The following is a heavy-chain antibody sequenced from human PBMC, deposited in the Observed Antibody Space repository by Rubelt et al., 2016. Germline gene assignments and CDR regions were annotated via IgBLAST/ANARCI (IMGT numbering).Heavy chain of an antibody. J-gene: IGHJ4*02. D-gene: IGHD3-22*01. V-gene: IGHV3-66*02. CDR2: IYSDDNT. CDR1: GFTVSSNY. Sequence: GGGLVQPGGSLRLSCAASGFTVSSNYMNWVRQAPGKGLEWVSVIYSDDNTYYADSVKGRFTISRDNSKNMLYLQMNGLRAEDTAVYYCARDADSSGVNLSYFDYWGQGTLVTVSS. CDR3: ARDADSSGVNLSYFDY.